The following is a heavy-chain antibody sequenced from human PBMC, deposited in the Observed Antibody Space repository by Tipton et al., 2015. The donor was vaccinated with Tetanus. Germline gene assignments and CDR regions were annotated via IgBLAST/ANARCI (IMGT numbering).Heavy chain of an antibody. CDR3: AGWTYYYGPGSYYTSPNFVY. D-gene: IGHD3-10*01. CDR2: IYYSGST. CDR1: GGSISSYF. J-gene: IGHJ4*02. Sequence: TLSLTCSVSGGSISSYFWSWIRQSPGQGLEWIGLIYYSGSTSYNPSLKSRVTISVDTSKNQLSLKLTSVTAADTAVYYCAGWTYYYGPGSYYTSPNFVYWGQGTRVTVSS. V-gene: IGHV4-59*01.